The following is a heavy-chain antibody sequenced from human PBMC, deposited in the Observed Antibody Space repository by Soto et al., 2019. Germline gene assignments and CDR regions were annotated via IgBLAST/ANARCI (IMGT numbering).Heavy chain of an antibody. Sequence: KPSETLSLTCAFSVGSFTSNNWWTWVRQPPGQGLEWIGEIYRTGSTNYNPSLKSRVTISLDKSENQFSLKVTSLTAADTAVYYCASRDKGTSVEYWGQGTLFIVSS. CDR1: VGSFTSNNW. D-gene: IGHD1-7*01. CDR3: ASRDKGTSVEY. V-gene: IGHV4-4*02. J-gene: IGHJ4*02. CDR2: IYRTGST.